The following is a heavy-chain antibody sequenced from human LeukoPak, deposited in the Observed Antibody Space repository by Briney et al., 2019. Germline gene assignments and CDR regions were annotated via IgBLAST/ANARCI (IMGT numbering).Heavy chain of an antibody. V-gene: IGHV4-59*01. CDR1: GGSISSYY. CDR3: ARIAHIDQTYYYDSSGLNWFDP. J-gene: IGHJ5*02. D-gene: IGHD3-22*01. CDR2: IYYSGST. Sequence: PSETLSLTCTVSGGSISSYYWSWIRQPPGKGLEWIGYIYYSGSTNYNPSLKSRVTISVDTSKNQFSLKLSSVTAADTAVYYCARIAHIDQTYYYDSSGLNWFDPWGQGTLVTVSS.